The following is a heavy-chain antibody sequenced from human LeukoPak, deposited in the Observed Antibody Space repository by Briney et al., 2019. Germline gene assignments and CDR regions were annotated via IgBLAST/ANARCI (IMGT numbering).Heavy chain of an antibody. J-gene: IGHJ5*02. CDR3: AREGYSNYRSNWFDP. Sequence: SETLSLTCTVSGGSISSYYWSWIRQPPGKGLEWIGYIYYSGSTYYNPSLKSRVTISVDTSKNQFSLKLSSVTAADTAVYYCAREGYSNYRSNWFDPWGQGTLVTVSS. V-gene: IGHV4-30-4*08. D-gene: IGHD4-11*01. CDR1: GGSISSYY. CDR2: IYYSGST.